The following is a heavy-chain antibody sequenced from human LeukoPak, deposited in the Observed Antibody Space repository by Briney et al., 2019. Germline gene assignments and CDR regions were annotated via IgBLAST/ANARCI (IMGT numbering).Heavy chain of an antibody. J-gene: IGHJ6*03. CDR3: ARKTISSSWPHYYYYYYMDV. V-gene: IGHV4-59*01. CDR2: IYYSGST. CDR1: GGSISSYY. Sequence: SETLSLTCTVSGGSISSYYWSWIRQPPGKGLERIGYIYYSGSTNYNPSLKSRVTISVDTSKNQFSLKLSSVTAADTAVYYCARKTISSSWPHYYYYYYMDVWGKGTTVTVSS. D-gene: IGHD6-13*01.